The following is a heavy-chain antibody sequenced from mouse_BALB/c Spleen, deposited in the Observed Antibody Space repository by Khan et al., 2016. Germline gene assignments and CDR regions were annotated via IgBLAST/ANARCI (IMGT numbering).Heavy chain of an antibody. CDR2: IWSDGST. V-gene: IGHV2-6-7*01. CDR1: GFSLTGYG. J-gene: IGHJ4*01. CDR3: ASYAYFAMDY. Sequence: QVQLQQSGPGLVAPSQSLSITCTVSGFSLTGYGVNWVRQPPGKGLEWLGVIWSDGSTAYNSALKSRLSISKDNSKSQVFLKMNSLQTDDTAIYYCASYAYFAMDYWGQGTSVTVSS.